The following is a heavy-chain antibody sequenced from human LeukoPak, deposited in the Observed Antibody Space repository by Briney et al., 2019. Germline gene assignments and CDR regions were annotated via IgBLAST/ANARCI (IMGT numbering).Heavy chain of an antibody. CDR1: GYTFTSYD. CDR3: ARGRPSYYYMDV. J-gene: IGHJ6*03. CDR2: MNPNRGNT. Sequence: ASVKVSCKASGYTFTSYDINWVRQATGQGLEWMGWMNPNRGNTGYAQKFQGRVTITRNTSISTAYMELSSLRSEDTAVYYCARGRPSYYYMDVWGKGATVTVSS. V-gene: IGHV1-8*01.